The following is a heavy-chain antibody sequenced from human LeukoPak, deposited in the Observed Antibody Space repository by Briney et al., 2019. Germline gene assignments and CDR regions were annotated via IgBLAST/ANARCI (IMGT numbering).Heavy chain of an antibody. V-gene: IGHV3-74*01. Sequence: GGSLRLSCAACGFTFSNHWLHWVRQGPGKGLVWVSRINGDGTSTIYADSVKGRFTISRDNAKSTVYLQMNSLRAEDTAVYYCARTGSGGDLDIWGQGTMVTLSS. CDR3: ARTGSGGDLDI. CDR1: GFTFSNHW. CDR2: INGDGTST. J-gene: IGHJ3*02. D-gene: IGHD2-15*01.